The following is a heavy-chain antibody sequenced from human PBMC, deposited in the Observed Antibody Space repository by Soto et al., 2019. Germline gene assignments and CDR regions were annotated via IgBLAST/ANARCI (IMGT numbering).Heavy chain of an antibody. CDR2: INHSGST. D-gene: IGHD5-18*01. CDR3: ARRSVDTAMVKFDY. Sequence: PSETLSLTCAVYGGSFSGYYWSWIRQPPGKGLEWIGEINHSGSTNYNPSLKSRVTISVDTSKNQFSLKLSSVTAADTAVYYCARRSVDTAMVKFDYWGQGTLVTVAS. V-gene: IGHV4-34*01. J-gene: IGHJ4*02. CDR1: GGSFSGYY.